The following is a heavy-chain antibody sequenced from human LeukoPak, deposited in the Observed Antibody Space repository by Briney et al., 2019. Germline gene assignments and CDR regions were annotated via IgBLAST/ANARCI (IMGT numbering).Heavy chain of an antibody. CDR1: GFTFSSYG. CDR2: IRYDGSNK. Sequence: PGGSLRLSCAASGFTFSSYGMHWVRQAPGKGLEWVAFIRYDGSNKYYADSVKGRFTISRDNSKNTLYLQMNSLRAEDTAVYYCAKPLNYYGSGSSDYWGQGTLVTVSS. V-gene: IGHV3-30*02. J-gene: IGHJ4*02. D-gene: IGHD3-10*01. CDR3: AKPLNYYGSGSSDY.